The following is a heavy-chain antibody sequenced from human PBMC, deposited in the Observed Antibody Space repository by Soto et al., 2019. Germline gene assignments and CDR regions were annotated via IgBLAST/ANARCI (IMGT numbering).Heavy chain of an antibody. D-gene: IGHD6-19*01. Sequence: GGSLRLSCAASGFTFSSYAMSWVRQAPGKGLEWVSAISGSGGSTYYADPVKGRFTISRDNSKNTLYLQMNSLRAEDTAIYYCAKDQAVAGTPDYWGQGTLVTVSS. J-gene: IGHJ4*02. CDR2: ISGSGGST. CDR1: GFTFSSYA. CDR3: AKDQAVAGTPDY. V-gene: IGHV3-23*01.